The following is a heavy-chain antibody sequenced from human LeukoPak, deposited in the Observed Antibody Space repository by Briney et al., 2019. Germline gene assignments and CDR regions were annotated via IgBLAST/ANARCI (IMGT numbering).Heavy chain of an antibody. V-gene: IGHV3-15*01. Sequence: GGSLRLSCAASGFTFTNAWMSWVRPAPGKGLEWVGRIKNKGEGETTDYAAPVKGRFTISRDDSENTLFLQMHSLETEDTALYYCVWNSEHYFDFWGQGSLVTVSS. CDR3: VWNSEHYFDF. CDR2: IKNKGEGETT. CDR1: GFTFTNAW. J-gene: IGHJ4*02. D-gene: IGHD1-7*01.